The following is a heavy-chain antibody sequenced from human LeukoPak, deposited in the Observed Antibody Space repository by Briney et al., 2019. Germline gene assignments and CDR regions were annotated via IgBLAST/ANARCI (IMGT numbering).Heavy chain of an antibody. V-gene: IGHV4-4*07. CDR3: ARGLGQQLSYYYYYYMDV. D-gene: IGHD6-13*01. CDR1: GGSISSYY. Sequence: SETLSLTCTVSGGSISSYYWSWIRQPAGKGLEWIGRIYTSGSTNYNPSLKSRVTMSVDTSKNQFSLKLSSVTAAGTAVYYCARGLGQQLSYYYYYYMDVWGKGTTVTVSS. CDR2: IYTSGST. J-gene: IGHJ6*03.